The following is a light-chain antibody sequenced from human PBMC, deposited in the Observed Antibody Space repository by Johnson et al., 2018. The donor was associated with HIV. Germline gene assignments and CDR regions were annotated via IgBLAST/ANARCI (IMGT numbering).Light chain of an antibody. CDR2: ENN. V-gene: IGLV1-51*02. CDR1: SSNIGNNF. Sequence: QSVLTKPPSVSAAPGQKVTISCSGSSSNIGNNFVSWYQQLPGTAPKLLIYENNKRPSGIPDRFSGSKSGTSATLGITGLQTGDEADYYCGTWDSSLSAAYCFVAGTKGTVL. CDR3: GTWDSSLSAAYC. J-gene: IGLJ1*01.